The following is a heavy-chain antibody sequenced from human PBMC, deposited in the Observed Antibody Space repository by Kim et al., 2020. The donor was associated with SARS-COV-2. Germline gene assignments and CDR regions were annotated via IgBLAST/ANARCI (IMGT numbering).Heavy chain of an antibody. CDR2: INPNNDDT. Sequence: ASVKVSCKASGYTLTDSYLQWVRQAPGQGLEWMGWINPNNDDTNYARKFQGRVTITTDTSMSTAYMELSSLTSDDTAVYYCARDHASCGGGWFASCCQG. V-gene: IGHV1-2*02. CDR3: ARDHASCGGGWFAS. J-gene: IGHJ5*02. CDR1: GYTLTDSY. D-gene: IGHD3-16*01.